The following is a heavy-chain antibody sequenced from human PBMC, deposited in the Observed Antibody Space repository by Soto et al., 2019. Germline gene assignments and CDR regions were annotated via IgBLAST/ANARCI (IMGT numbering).Heavy chain of an antibody. CDR3: ARARTSSAVDFDY. D-gene: IGHD6-19*01. J-gene: IGHJ4*02. V-gene: IGHV4-59*01. Sequence: SETLSLTCTVSGGSISSYYWSWIRQPPGKGLEWIGYIYYTGNTNYNPSLKSRVTISVDTSKNQFSLKLTSLTAADTAVYYCARARTSSAVDFDYWGQGTLVTVSS. CDR1: GGSISSYY. CDR2: IYYTGNT.